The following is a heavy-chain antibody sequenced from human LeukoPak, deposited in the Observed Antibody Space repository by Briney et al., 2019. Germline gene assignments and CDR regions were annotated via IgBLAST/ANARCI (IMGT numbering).Heavy chain of an antibody. D-gene: IGHD4-23*01. V-gene: IGHV1-46*01. Sequence: ASVKVSCKASGYTFISYYIHWVRQAPGQGLEWMGIINPGGGSTTYAQKFQGRVTMTRDTSTSTVYMELSSLRFEDTAIYYCARGGDNSYFDYWGQGTLVTVSS. CDR3: ARGGDNSYFDY. J-gene: IGHJ4*02. CDR2: INPGGGST. CDR1: GYTFISYY.